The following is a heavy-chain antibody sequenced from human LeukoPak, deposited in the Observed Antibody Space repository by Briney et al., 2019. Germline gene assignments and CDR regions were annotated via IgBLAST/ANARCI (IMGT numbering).Heavy chain of an antibody. V-gene: IGHV1-46*01. CDR1: GYTFTSYY. D-gene: IGHD6-19*01. Sequence: VASVKVSCKASGYTFTSYYIHWVRQAPGQGLEWMGIINPSGGSTNYAQKFQGRVTMTRDTSASTLYMDLSRLRSEDTAVYYCARDHSSGSRHIDYWGQGTLVTVSS. CDR3: ARDHSSGSRHIDY. CDR2: INPSGGST. J-gene: IGHJ4*02.